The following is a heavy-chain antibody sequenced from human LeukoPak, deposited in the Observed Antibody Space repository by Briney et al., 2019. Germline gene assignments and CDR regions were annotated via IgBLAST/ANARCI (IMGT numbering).Heavy chain of an antibody. CDR2: ISYGGST. Sequence: PSETLSLTCTVSDVSISSTSYFWGAIRQPPGTGLEWIGSISYGGSTYYNPSLSSRVSISVDTSKNQCSRNLRSVTAADTAVYYCARHGSTTGWYYFDFWGQGTLVTVSS. J-gene: IGHJ4*02. D-gene: IGHD6-19*01. V-gene: IGHV4-39*01. CDR1: DVSISSTSYF. CDR3: ARHGSTTGWYYFDF.